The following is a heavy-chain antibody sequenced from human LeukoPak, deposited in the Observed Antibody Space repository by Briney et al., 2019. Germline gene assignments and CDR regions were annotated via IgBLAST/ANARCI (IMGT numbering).Heavy chain of an antibody. CDR2: ISGSGGST. CDR1: GFTFSSYA. Sequence: GGSLRLSCAASGFTFSSYAMSWVRQAPGKGLEWVSAISGSGGSTYYADSVKGRFTISRDNSKNTLYLQMNSLRAEDTAVYYCAKDLPHSSSWYSSGMDVWGQGTTVTVSS. D-gene: IGHD6-13*01. J-gene: IGHJ6*02. CDR3: AKDLPHSSSWYSSGMDV. V-gene: IGHV3-23*01.